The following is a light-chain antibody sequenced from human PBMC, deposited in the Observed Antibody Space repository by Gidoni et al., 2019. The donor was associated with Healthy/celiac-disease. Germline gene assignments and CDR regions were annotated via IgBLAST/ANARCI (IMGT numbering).Light chain of an antibody. CDR3: QQYNTYRYT. J-gene: IGKJ2*01. Sequence: DIQMTQSPSTLSASVGDRVTITCRASQSISSWLAWYQQKPGKAPKLLIYDASSLESGVPSRFRGSGSVTEFTLTISSLQPDDFSTYSCQQYNTYRYTFXQXTKLEIK. CDR1: QSISSW. V-gene: IGKV1-5*01. CDR2: DAS.